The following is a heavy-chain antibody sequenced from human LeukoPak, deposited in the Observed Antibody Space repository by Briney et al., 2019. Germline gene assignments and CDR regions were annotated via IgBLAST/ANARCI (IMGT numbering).Heavy chain of an antibody. CDR3: ARDLGLTRGDY. CDR2: ISSSSSII. J-gene: IGHJ4*02. V-gene: IGHV3-48*01. CDR1: GFTFSSYA. Sequence: PGGSLRLSCAASGFTFSSYAMSWVRQAPGKGLEWVSYISSSSSIIYYADSVKGRFTISRDNSKNTLYLQMNSLRAEDTAVYYCARDLGLTRGDYWGQGTLVTVSS. D-gene: IGHD4/OR15-4a*01.